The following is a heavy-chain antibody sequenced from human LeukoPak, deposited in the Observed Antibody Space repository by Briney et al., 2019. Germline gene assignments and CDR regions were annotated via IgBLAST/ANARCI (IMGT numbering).Heavy chain of an antibody. Sequence: GASVKVSCKASGGTFSSYAISWVRQAPGQGLEWKGGIIPIFGTANYAQKFQGRVTITTDESTSTAYMELSSLRSEDTAVYYCARGQSIAARPGYYYYMDVWGKGTTVTVSS. V-gene: IGHV1-69*05. J-gene: IGHJ6*03. D-gene: IGHD6-6*01. CDR2: IIPIFGTA. CDR1: GGTFSSYA. CDR3: ARGQSIAARPGYYYYMDV.